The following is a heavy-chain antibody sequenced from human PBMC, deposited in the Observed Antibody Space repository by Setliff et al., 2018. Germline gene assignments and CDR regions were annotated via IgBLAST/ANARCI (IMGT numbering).Heavy chain of an antibody. D-gene: IGHD3-22*01. CDR3: ARRDSTGYYGYSFDF. CDR2: VDHSGNT. Sequence: PSETLSLTCTVSGDSLSRSTYYWGWIRQSPGKGLDWIGTVDHSGNTFYHPSLKSRVTISVAPSKNQVSLKLTSVSAADTAVYYCARRDSTGYYGYSFDFWGQGTRVTVSS. V-gene: IGHV4-39*01. J-gene: IGHJ4*02. CDR1: GDSLSRSTYY.